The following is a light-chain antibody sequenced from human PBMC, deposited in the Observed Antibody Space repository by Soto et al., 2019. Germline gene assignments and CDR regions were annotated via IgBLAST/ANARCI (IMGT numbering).Light chain of an antibody. CDR2: DTS. Sequence: IVLTQSPATLSLSPGKRATLYCRASQNISSYLIWYQQKPGQAPRLLIYDTSTRASGIPARFSGSGSGTDFTLTISSLEPEDFAVYYCQQRSNWPRTFGQGTKVDIK. V-gene: IGKV3-11*01. CDR1: QNISSY. J-gene: IGKJ1*01. CDR3: QQRSNWPRT.